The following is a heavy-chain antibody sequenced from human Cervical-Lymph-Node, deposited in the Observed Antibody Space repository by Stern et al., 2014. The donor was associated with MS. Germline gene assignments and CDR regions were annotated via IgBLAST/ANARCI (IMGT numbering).Heavy chain of an antibody. CDR1: GYSFTSHY. CDR2: INPSGDSA. D-gene: IGHD3/OR15-3a*01. Sequence: QLVQSGAEVKKPGASVKVSCKASGYSFTSHYMHWVRQAPGQGLEWVGIINPSGDSASYAQKPQGRVTMTRDTSTSTVYMELSSLRSEDTAVYYCASGTGSKRPTGNYWGQGTLVTVSS. J-gene: IGHJ4*02. CDR3: ASGTGSKRPTGNY. V-gene: IGHV1-46*01.